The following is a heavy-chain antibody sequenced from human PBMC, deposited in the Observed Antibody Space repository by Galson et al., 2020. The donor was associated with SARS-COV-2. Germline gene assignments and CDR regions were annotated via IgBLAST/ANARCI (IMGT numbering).Heavy chain of an antibody. J-gene: IGHJ6*03. D-gene: IGHD2-2*02. CDR1: GYTFTSYG. CDR3: ARVGPPGAIYGENYYYYMDV. Sequence: ASVKVSCKASGYTFTSYGISWVRQAPGQGLEWMGWISAYNGNTNYAQKLQGRVTMTTDTSTSTAYMELRSLRSDDTAVYYCARVGPPGAIYGENYYYYMDVWGKGTTVTVSS. CDR2: ISAYNGNT. V-gene: IGHV1-18*01.